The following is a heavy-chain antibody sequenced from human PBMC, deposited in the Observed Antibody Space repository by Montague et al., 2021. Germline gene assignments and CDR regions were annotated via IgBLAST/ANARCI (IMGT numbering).Heavy chain of an antibody. CDR1: GFTFGSYA. J-gene: IGHJ3*02. Sequence: SLRLSCAASGFTFGSYALTWFRQTPGQGLQCVSLIISNKYTGTAAYSASVKGRFTISRDDSTRLVYLQMHSLTTEDKAVYFCTRVYYGSEIYTPSLDIWGQGAMVTVSS. CDR2: IISNKYTGTA. V-gene: IGHV3-49*03. CDR3: TRVYYGSEIYTPSLDI. D-gene: IGHD3-10*01.